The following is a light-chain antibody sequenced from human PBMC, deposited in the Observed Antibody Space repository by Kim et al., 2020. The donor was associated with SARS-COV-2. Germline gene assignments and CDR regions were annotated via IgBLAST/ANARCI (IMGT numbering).Light chain of an antibody. V-gene: IGLV6-57*03. CDR3: QSYDDTNVV. CDR1: SGSFASSY. CDR2: EDY. Sequence: GGTVTSSCPRSSGSFASSYVQWFHQRPGSVPTTVIFEDYQRPSGVPDRFSGSVDSSSNSASLTISGLKTEDEGNYYCQSYDDTNVVFGGGTQLTVL. J-gene: IGLJ3*02.